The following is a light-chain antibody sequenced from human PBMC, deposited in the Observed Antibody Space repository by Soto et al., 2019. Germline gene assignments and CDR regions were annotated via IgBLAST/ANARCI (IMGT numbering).Light chain of an antibody. CDR1: TIESKS. Sequence: SYELTQPPSVSVAPGKTAGITCGGSTIESKSVHWYQQKQGQAPLMVINYDSDRPSGIPERFSGSNSVNTATLTLSRVEAGDEADYYCQVLDSSSDHVVFGGGTKLTVL. CDR2: YDS. CDR3: QVLDSSSDHVV. V-gene: IGLV3-21*04. J-gene: IGLJ2*01.